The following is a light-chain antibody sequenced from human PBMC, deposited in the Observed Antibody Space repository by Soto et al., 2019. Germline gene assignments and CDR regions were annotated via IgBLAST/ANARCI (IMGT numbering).Light chain of an antibody. V-gene: IGKV1-5*01. J-gene: IGKJ1*01. CDR1: QSITAS. CDR2: DVS. CDR3: QQYDYSRT. Sequence: DIQMTQSPTALSSFLLATVTITCRASQSITASLAWYQHKPGEAPKLLIYDVSSLESGVPSRFSGSGSGTEFSLTIRGLQTDDFATYYCQQYDYSRTFGQGTKVDI.